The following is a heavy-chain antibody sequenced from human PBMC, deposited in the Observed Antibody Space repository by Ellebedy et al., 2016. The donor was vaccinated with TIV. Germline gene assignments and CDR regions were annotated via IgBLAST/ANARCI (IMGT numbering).Heavy chain of an antibody. Sequence: MPSETLSLTCAVYGGSFSGYHWSWIRQPPGKGLEWIGEINHSGSTNYNPSLKSRVTTSIDTSKNQFSLRLSSVTAADTAVYYCARDDALDGGYLDSWGQGTLVTVSS. CDR1: GGSFSGYH. CDR3: ARDDALDGGYLDS. D-gene: IGHD3-16*01. V-gene: IGHV4-34*01. J-gene: IGHJ4*02. CDR2: INHSGST.